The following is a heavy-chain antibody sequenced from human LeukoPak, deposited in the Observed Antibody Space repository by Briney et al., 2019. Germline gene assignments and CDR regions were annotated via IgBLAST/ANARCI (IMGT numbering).Heavy chain of an antibody. V-gene: IGHV1-46*01. CDR1: GYTFTNYY. CDR3: ARDHFDSSGYYYLLGYFEH. CDR2: IKPSGGGT. J-gene: IGHJ1*01. Sequence: ASVKVSCKASGYTFTNYYVHWVRQAPGQGLEWMGIIKPSGGGTSYALKFQGRVTMTRDTSTSTAYMELSSLTSEDTAVYYCARDHFDSSGYYYLLGYFEHWGQGTLVTVSS. D-gene: IGHD3-22*01.